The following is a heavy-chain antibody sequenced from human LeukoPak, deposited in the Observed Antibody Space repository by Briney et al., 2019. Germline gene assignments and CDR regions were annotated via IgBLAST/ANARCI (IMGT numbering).Heavy chain of an antibody. J-gene: IGHJ4*02. D-gene: IGHD3-10*01. CDR1: GFTFSSYA. CDR2: TSNDGRDK. CDR3: ASSNYFGSGRGGFSPSDY. V-gene: IGHV3-30-3*01. Sequence: PGGSLRLSCAASGFTFSSYALHWDRQAPGKGLEWVAVTSNDGRDKHHADSVKGRFTVSRDNSKNTLYLQMNSLRVEDTAVYYCASSNYFGSGRGGFSPSDYWGQGTLVTVSS.